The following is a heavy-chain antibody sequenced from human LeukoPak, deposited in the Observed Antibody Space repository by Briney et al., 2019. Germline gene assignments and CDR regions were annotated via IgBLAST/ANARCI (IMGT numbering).Heavy chain of an antibody. Sequence: SETLSLTCAVYGGSFSGYYWSWIRQPPGKGLEWIGEINHSGSTNYNPSLKSRVTISVDTSKNQFSLKLSSVTPADTAVYYCAREAREYGYFDYWGQGTLVTVSS. CDR3: AREAREYGYFDY. V-gene: IGHV4-34*01. CDR2: INHSGST. CDR1: GGSFSGYY. J-gene: IGHJ4*02. D-gene: IGHD3-10*01.